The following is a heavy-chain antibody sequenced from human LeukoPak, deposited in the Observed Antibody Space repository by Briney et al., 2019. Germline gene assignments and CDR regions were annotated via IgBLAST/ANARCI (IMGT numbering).Heavy chain of an antibody. V-gene: IGHV4-39*07. Sequence: SETLSLTCTVSGGSISTSSYYWGWIRQPPGKGLEWIGSIYYSGSTYYNPSLKSRVTISVDTSKNQFSLKLSSVTAADTAVYYCARGGGSYHYWGQGTLVTVSS. J-gene: IGHJ4*02. D-gene: IGHD3-16*02. CDR3: ARGGGSYHY. CDR2: IYYSGST. CDR1: GGSISTSSYY.